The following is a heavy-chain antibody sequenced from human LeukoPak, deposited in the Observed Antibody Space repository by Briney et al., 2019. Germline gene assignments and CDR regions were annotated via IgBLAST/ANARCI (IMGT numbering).Heavy chain of an antibody. CDR2: ISYDGSNK. J-gene: IGHJ6*03. V-gene: IGHV3-30*04. CDR3: AKGSGSYAYYYYMDV. D-gene: IGHD1-26*01. CDR1: GFTFSSYA. Sequence: GGSLRLSCAASGFTFSSYALHWVRQAPGKGLEWVAVISYDGSNKYYADSVKGRFTISRDNSKNTLYLQMNSLRAEDTAVYYCAKGSGSYAYYYYMDVRGKGTTVTISS.